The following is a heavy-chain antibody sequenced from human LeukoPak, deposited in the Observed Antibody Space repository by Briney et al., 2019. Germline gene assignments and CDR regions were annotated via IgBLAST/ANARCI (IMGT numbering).Heavy chain of an antibody. V-gene: IGHV4-39*01. J-gene: IGHJ4*02. CDR1: GSSITSSSYY. Sequence: SETLSLTCTVSGSSITSSSYYWGWIRQPPGTGLEKIGRIYYSGSTYYNPSLKSRVTISVDTSKNQFSLKLSSVTAADTAVYYCARHTEVLRFLEWSPGAVDYWGQGTLVTVSS. D-gene: IGHD3-3*01. CDR3: ARHTEVLRFLEWSPGAVDY. CDR2: IYYSGST.